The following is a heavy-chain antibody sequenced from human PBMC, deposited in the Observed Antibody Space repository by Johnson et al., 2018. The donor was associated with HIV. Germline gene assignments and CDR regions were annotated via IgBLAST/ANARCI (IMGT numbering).Heavy chain of an antibody. CDR3: AKDRSRLHDAFDI. CDR2: LFSGGTT. Sequence: EVQVVESGGGLVKPGGSLRLSCAASGFTVSNNYMSWVRQAPGKGLEWVSVLFSGGTTYYADSVRGRFTISRDNSKNTLYLQMNTLGPEDTAVYYCAKDRSRLHDAFDIWGQGTMVTVSS. V-gene: IGHV3-66*01. J-gene: IGHJ3*02. CDR1: GFTVSNNY. D-gene: IGHD5-24*01.